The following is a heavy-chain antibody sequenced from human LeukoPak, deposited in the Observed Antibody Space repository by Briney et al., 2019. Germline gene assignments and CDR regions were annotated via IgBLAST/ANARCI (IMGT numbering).Heavy chain of an antibody. CDR2: IKQDGSEK. CDR1: GFTVSNNY. V-gene: IGHV3-7*01. J-gene: IGHJ3*02. Sequence: GGSLRLSCAASGFTVSNNYMRWVRQAPGKGLEWVANIKQDGSEKYYVDSVKGRFTISRDNAKNSLYLQMNSLRAEDTAVYYCARVPETNAFDIWGQGTMVTVSS. CDR3: ARVPETNAFDI.